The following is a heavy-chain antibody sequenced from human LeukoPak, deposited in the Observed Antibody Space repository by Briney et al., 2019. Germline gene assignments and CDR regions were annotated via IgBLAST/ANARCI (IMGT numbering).Heavy chain of an antibody. CDR1: GFTFSSYS. Sequence: GGSLRLSCAGSGFTFSSYSMNWVRQAPGKGLEWVAYISTLSSTIYYADSVKGRSTISRDNAKNSLYLQTNSLRDEDTAVYYCARHGSGFNYWGRGALVTVSS. J-gene: IGHJ4*02. CDR3: ARHGSGFNY. CDR2: ISTLSSTI. D-gene: IGHD3-10*01. V-gene: IGHV3-48*02.